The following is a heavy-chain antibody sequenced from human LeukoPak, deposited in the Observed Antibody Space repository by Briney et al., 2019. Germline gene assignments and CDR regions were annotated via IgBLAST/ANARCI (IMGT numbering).Heavy chain of an antibody. CDR1: GYTFIGYY. V-gene: IGHV1-2*02. Sequence: KPRASVKVSCKASGYTFIGYYIHWVRQAPRQGLEWVGWIDPNSGDTNSAQKFQGRVTMTRDTSISTAYMELSRLTSDDTAVYYCGRWAVVPFYFYGMDVWGQGTTVTVSS. CDR2: IDPNSGDT. J-gene: IGHJ6*02. D-gene: IGHD4-23*01. CDR3: GRWAVVPFYFYGMDV.